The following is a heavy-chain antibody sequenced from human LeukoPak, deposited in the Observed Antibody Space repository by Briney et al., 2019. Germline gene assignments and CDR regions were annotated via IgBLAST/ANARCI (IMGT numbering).Heavy chain of an antibody. CDR3: ARESQQLVLGPN. V-gene: IGHV3-7*01. J-gene: IGHJ4*02. CDR1: GFTFSRYW. D-gene: IGHD6-13*01. Sequence: GGSLRLSCAASGFTFSRYWMSWVRQAPGKGGEGVANIKQDGNEKYYVDSVKGRFTISRDNAKNSLYLQMNSLRAEDTAVYYCARESQQLVLGPNWGQGTLVTVSS. CDR2: IKQDGNEK.